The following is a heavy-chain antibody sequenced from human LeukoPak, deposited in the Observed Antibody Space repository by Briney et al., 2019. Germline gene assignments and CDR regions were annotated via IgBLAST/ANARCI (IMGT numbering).Heavy chain of an antibody. Sequence: SETLSLTCAVYGGSFSGYYWSWIRQPPGKGLEWIGEINHSGSTNYNPSLKSRVTISVDTSKNQFSLKLSSVTAADTAVYYCVLLLFGELLPGSSRDDYWGQGTLVTVSS. V-gene: IGHV4-34*01. CDR1: GGSFSGYY. J-gene: IGHJ4*02. CDR3: VLLLFGELLPGSSRDDY. CDR2: INHSGST. D-gene: IGHD3-10*01.